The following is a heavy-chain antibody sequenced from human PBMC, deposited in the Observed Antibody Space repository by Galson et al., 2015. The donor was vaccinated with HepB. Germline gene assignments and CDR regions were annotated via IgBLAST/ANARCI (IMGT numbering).Heavy chain of an antibody. J-gene: IGHJ3*02. CDR2: NSSSSSYI. Sequence: SLRLSCAASGFTFSSYSMNWVRQAPGKGLEWVSSNSSSSSYIYYADSVKGRFTISRDNAKNSLYLQMNSLRAEDTAVYYCARDLNYDSSVSEAFDIWGQGTMVTVPS. V-gene: IGHV3-21*01. CDR3: ARDLNYDSSVSEAFDI. D-gene: IGHD3-22*01. CDR1: GFTFSSYS.